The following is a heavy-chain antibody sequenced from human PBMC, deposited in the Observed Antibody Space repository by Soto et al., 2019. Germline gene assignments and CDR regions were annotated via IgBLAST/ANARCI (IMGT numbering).Heavy chain of an antibody. CDR3: AKGRSGSGSYYAQLES. Sequence: EVQLFESGGDLVQPGGSLGLSCAASGFTFSSYAMSWVRQAPGKGLEWVSAITGPGGNTYYADSLKGRFTISRDNSKNTLYLQMRALRAEDTAVYYCAKGRSGSGSYYAQLESWGQGTLVTVSS. CDR2: ITGPGGNT. CDR1: GFTFSSYA. D-gene: IGHD3-10*01. V-gene: IGHV3-23*01. J-gene: IGHJ4*02.